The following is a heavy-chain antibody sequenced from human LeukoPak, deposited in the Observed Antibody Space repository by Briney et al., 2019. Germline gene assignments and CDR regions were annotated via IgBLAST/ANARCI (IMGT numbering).Heavy chain of an antibody. CDR1: AGSISSTTYY. J-gene: IGHJ3*02. D-gene: IGHD3-10*01. CDR3: ARERHYHGENIFDI. Sequence: SETLSLTCSVSAGSISSTTYYWAWIRQPPGKGLEWVGSVHHSGYTYYNPSLRSRVIISLDTSKNQFSLNLTSVTAADTAVYYCARERHYHGENIFDIWGQGTLVTVSS. CDR2: VHHSGYT. V-gene: IGHV4-39*07.